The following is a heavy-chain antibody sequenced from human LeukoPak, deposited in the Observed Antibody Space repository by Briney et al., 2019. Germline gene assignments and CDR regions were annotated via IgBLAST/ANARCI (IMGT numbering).Heavy chain of an antibody. CDR3: TRGGAARPDY. J-gene: IGHJ4*02. D-gene: IGHD6-6*01. CDR1: GFTFSSYG. V-gene: IGHV3-48*01. Sequence: PGGSLRLSCAASGFTFSSYGMDWVRQAPGKGLEWVSYISSNTRTISYANSVKGRFTISRDNAQNSLFLQMNSLRAEDTAVYYCTRGGAARPDYWGQGTLVTVSS. CDR2: ISSNTRTI.